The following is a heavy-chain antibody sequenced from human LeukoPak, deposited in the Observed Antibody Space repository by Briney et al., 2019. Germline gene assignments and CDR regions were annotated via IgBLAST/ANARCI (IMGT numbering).Heavy chain of an antibody. J-gene: IGHJ6*02. CDR3: ARVVGYSYAEYYYYYGMDV. V-gene: IGHV4-30-2*01. Sequence: SETLSLTCAVSGGSISSGGYSWSWIRQPPGKGLEWIGYIYHSGSTYYNPSLKSRVTISVDRSKNQFSLKLSSVTAADTAVYYCARVVGYSYAEYYYYYGMDVWGQGTTVTVSS. D-gene: IGHD5-18*01. CDR1: GGSISSGGYS. CDR2: IYHSGST.